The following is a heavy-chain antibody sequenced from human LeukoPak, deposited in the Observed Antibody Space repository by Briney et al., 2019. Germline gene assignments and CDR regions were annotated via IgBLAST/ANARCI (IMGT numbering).Heavy chain of an antibody. Sequence: GASVKVSCKASGYTFTSYDINWVRQATGQGLEWVGWMNPNSGNTGYAQKFQGRVTMTRNTSISTAYMELSSLRSEDTAVYYCARAGYSYANHDYWGQGTLVTVSS. CDR3: ARAGYSYANHDY. J-gene: IGHJ4*02. V-gene: IGHV1-8*01. D-gene: IGHD5-18*01. CDR1: GYTFTSYD. CDR2: MNPNSGNT.